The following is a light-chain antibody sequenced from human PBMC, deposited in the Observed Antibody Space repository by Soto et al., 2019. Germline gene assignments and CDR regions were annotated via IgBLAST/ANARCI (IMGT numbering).Light chain of an antibody. J-gene: IGKJ1*01. CDR1: QSLLHSNGYNF. Sequence: DIVMTQSPLSLPVTPGEPASISCRSSQSLLHSNGYNFLDWYLQKPGQSPQLLIYLGSNRASGVXDXFSGSGSGTAFTRKISRVEAEDVGVYYCLQALQAPWTFGQGTMVDIK. V-gene: IGKV2-28*01. CDR2: LGS. CDR3: LQALQAPWT.